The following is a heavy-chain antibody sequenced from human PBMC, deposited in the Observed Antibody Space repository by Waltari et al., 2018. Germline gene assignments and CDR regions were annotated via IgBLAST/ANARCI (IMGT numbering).Heavy chain of an antibody. CDR1: GGIFSNYA. CDR2: IIPRFVAT. D-gene: IGHD2-21*02. CDR3: ARGEALEVWGGDCYVLLDY. J-gene: IGHJ4*02. V-gene: IGHV1-69*01. Sequence: QVQLVQSGAEVKKPGSSVKVSCKASGGIFSNYAITWVRQAPGQGLEWMGGIIPRFVATKYGQKFQGRVTVTADEYTSTFYMELSSLRSEDTAVYYCARGEALEVWGGDCYVLLDYWGQGTLVIVSS.